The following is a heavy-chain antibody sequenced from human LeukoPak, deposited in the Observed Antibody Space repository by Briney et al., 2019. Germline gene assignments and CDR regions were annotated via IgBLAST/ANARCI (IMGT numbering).Heavy chain of an antibody. V-gene: IGHV3-21*06. CDR1: GFTFSTYS. Sequence: GGSLRLSCAASGFTFSTYSLTWVRQAPGKGLEWVSSIDSSSSYIHYADSVKGRFTISRDNAKNSMYLEMNSLRAEDTAVYYCTRDHITSWQIDFWGQGTMVTVSS. D-gene: IGHD2-2*01. CDR3: TRDHITSWQIDF. CDR2: IDSSSSYI. J-gene: IGHJ4*02.